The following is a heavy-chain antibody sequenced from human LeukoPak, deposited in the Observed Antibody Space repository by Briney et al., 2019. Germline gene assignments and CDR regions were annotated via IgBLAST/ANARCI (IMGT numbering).Heavy chain of an antibody. J-gene: IGHJ4*02. D-gene: IGHD3-10*01. CDR1: GGSISSGSYY. Sequence: SETLSLTCTVSGGSISSGSYYWSWIRQPAGKGLEWIVRIYTSGSTNYNPSLKSRVTISVDTSKNQFSLKLSSVTAADTAVYYCARPSNYGSGLGILDWGQGTLVIVSS. CDR2: IYTSGST. V-gene: IGHV4-61*02. CDR3: ARPSNYGSGLGILD.